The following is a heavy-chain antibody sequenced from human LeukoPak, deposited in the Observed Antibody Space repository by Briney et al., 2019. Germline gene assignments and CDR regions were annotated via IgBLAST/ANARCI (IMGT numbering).Heavy chain of an antibody. CDR2: IYSGGST. CDR1: GFTVSSNY. J-gene: IGHJ4*02. Sequence: PGGSLRLSCAASGFTVSSNYMSWVRQAPGKGLEWVSVIYSGGSTYYADSVKGRFTISRDNSKNTLYLQMNSLRAEDTAVYYCARGKDYYDSSGYIDYWGQGTLVTVSS. CDR3: ARGKDYYDSSGYIDY. V-gene: IGHV3-53*01. D-gene: IGHD3-22*01.